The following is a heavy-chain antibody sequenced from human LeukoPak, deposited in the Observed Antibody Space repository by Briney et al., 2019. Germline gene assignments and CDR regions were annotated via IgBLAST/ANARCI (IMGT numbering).Heavy chain of an antibody. J-gene: IGHJ4*02. CDR1: GFTFSSYA. D-gene: IGHD4-23*01. CDR3: AAGPYGGNTPFDY. Sequence: GGSLRLSCAASGFTFSSYAMSWVSQAPGRGLEWVSSLSPSGASIYYADSVKGRFTISRDNSKNTLYLQMNNLRAEDTALYYCAAGPYGGNTPFDYWGPGTLVTISS. CDR2: LSPSGASI. V-gene: IGHV3-23*01.